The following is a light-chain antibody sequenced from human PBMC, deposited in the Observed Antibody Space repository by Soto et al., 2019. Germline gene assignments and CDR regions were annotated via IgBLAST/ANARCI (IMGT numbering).Light chain of an antibody. CDR2: DVS. CDR1: SSDAGGYNY. CDR3: SSHAGSSVL. V-gene: IGLV2-8*01. Sequence: QSALTQPPSASGSPGQSITISCTGTSSDAGGYNYVSWYQQHPGKAPKLMIYDVSKRPSGVPDRFSGSKSGNTASLTVSGLQAEDEADYYCSSHAGSSVLFGGRTKVTVL. J-gene: IGLJ2*01.